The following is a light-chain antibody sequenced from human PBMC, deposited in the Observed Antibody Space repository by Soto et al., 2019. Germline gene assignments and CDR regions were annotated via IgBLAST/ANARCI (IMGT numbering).Light chain of an antibody. J-gene: IGLJ2*01. CDR2: NTN. V-gene: IGLV8-61*01. Sequence: QTVVTQEPSFSVSPGGTVTLTCGLSSGSVSTNYYPSWYQQTPGQTPHTLVYNTNIRSSGVPDRFSGSILGNKAVLTITGAQADDESDYYCVLYMGRGISVFGGGTKVTVL. CDR1: SGSVSTNYY. CDR3: VLYMGRGISV.